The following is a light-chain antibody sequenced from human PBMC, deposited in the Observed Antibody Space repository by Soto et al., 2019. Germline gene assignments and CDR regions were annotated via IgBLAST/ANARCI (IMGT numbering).Light chain of an antibody. J-gene: IGKJ5*01. CDR3: QQFHTYPVT. CDR1: QGISGA. V-gene: IGKV1-13*02. CDR2: DAS. Sequence: ATQLTQSPSSLSASVGDRVTITCRASQGISGALAWYQQKPGRAPTLLIYDASSLESGVPSRFSGSESGTDFALTISSLQAEDFATYYCQQFHTYPVTFGQGTRLEIK.